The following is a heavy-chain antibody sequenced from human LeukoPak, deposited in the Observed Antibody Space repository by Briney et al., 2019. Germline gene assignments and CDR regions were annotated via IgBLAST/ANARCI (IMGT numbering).Heavy chain of an antibody. CDR3: ATYRQVLLPFES. CDR2: IFPSGGEI. Sequence: GGSLRLSCAASGFTFSTFAMIWVRQPPGKGLEWVSSIFPSGGEIHYADSVRGRFTISRDNSKSTLSLQMNSLRAEDTAIYYCATYRQVLLPFESWGQGTLLTVSS. CDR1: GFTFSTFA. V-gene: IGHV3-23*01. D-gene: IGHD2-8*02. J-gene: IGHJ4*02.